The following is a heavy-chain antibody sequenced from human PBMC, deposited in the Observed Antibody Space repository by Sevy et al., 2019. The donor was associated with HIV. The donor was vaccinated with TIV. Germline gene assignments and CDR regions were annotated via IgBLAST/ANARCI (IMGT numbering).Heavy chain of an antibody. CDR3: ARGGPTVTIRNAFDI. J-gene: IGHJ3*02. V-gene: IGHV4-39*01. D-gene: IGHD4-17*01. Sequence: SETLSLTCTVSGGSISTSSYYWGWIRQPPGKGLEWIGRIYYSGSTYYNPSLKSRVTISVDTSKNQFSLKLSSVTAADTAVYYCARGGPTVTIRNAFDIWGQGTMVTVSS. CDR1: GGSISTSSYY. CDR2: IYYSGST.